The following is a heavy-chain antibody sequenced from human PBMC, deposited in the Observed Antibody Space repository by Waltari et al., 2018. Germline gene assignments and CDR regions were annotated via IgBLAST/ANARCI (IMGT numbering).Heavy chain of an antibody. Sequence: EVQLVESGGGLVKPGGSLRLSCAASGFTFSSYSMNWVRQAPGKGLEWVSSISSSSSYIYYSDSVKGRFTISRDNAKNSLYLQMNSLRAEDTAVYYCARETAATTDFDYWGQGTLVTVSS. V-gene: IGHV3-21*01. D-gene: IGHD6-13*01. CDR2: ISSSSSYI. CDR1: GFTFSSYS. CDR3: ARETAATTDFDY. J-gene: IGHJ4*02.